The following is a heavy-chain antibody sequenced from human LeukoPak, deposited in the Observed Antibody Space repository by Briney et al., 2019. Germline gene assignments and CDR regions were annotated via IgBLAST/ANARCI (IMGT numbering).Heavy chain of an antibody. CDR1: GYTFTGYY. Sequence: ASVKVSCKASGYTFTGYYMHWVRQAPGQGLEWMGWINPNSGGTNYAQKFQGRVTMTRDTSISTAYMELSRLRSDDTAVYYCARDPYCSSTSCYNDYWGPGTPGTVSS. CDR2: INPNSGGT. CDR3: ARDPYCSSTSCYNDY. D-gene: IGHD2-2*02. J-gene: IGHJ4*02. V-gene: IGHV1-2*02.